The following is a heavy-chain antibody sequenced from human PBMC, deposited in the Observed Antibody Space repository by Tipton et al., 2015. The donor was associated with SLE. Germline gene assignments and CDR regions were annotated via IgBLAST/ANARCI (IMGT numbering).Heavy chain of an antibody. D-gene: IGHD3-9*01. CDR2: IHHRGST. CDR1: GASITSSDW. Sequence: TLSLTCAVSGASITSSDWWSWVRQPPGKGLEYIGEIHHRGSTNYKSSLRGRVTISIETSKNQFSLRLSPVTATDTAVYYCARGVWLIGYYYYVDVWGKGTTVTISS. J-gene: IGHJ6*03. CDR3: ARGVWLIGYYYYVDV. V-gene: IGHV4-4*02.